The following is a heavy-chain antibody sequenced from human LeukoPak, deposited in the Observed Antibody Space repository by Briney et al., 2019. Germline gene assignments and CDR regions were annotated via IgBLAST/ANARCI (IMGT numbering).Heavy chain of an antibody. J-gene: IGHJ3*02. CDR2: ISPSSHYI. V-gene: IGHV3-21*04. D-gene: IGHD6-19*01. Sequence: GGSLRLSCAGSGFTFSNYSINWVRQAPGKRLEWVSSISPSSHYIYYADSVRGRFTISRDNSKNTLYLQMNSLRAEDTAVYYCAKEMSIAVAGNDAFDIWGQGTMVTVSS. CDR1: GFTFSNYS. CDR3: AKEMSIAVAGNDAFDI.